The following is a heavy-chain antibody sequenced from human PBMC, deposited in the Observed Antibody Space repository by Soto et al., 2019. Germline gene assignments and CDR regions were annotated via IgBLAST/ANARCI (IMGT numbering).Heavy chain of an antibody. D-gene: IGHD3-16*01. CDR3: VREGGENWFDP. CDR2: IYYSGST. Sequence: SETLSLTCPVSDGSISSGYYYWIWIRQPPGKGLEWIGYIYYSGSTFYNPSLKNRVTISLDTSKIQFSLKLSSVTAADTAVYYCVREGGENWFDPWGQGTLVTVSS. J-gene: IGHJ5*02. CDR1: DGSISSGYYY. V-gene: IGHV4-30-4*01.